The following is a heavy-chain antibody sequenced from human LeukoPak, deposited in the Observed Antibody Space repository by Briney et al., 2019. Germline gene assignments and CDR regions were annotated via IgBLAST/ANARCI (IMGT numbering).Heavy chain of an antibody. V-gene: IGHV3-49*04. CDR1: GFTFSGYS. J-gene: IGHJ3*02. CDR2: IRSKAYGGTT. D-gene: IGHD2-21*01. CDR3: TRGGASGFVVVPAWAFDI. Sequence: PGGSLRLSCAASGFTFSGYSMNWVRQAPGKGLEWVGFIRSKAYGGTTEYAASVKGRFTISRDDSKSIAYLQMNSPKTEDTAVYYCTRGGASGFVVVPAWAFDIWGQGTMVTVSS.